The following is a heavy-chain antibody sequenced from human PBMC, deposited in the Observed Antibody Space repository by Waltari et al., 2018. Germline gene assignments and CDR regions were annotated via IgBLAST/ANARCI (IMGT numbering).Heavy chain of an antibody. CDR3: ALDTGALWMDV. CDR1: EYTFTSSY. Sequence: QVQLVQSGAEVKKPGASVKISCKTSEYTFTSSYIHWVRQAPGQGLEWMGIINPRGGSTIYAQKFQDRVTMTRDTSTSTVYMELSSLRSDDTAVYYCALDTGALWMDVWGQGTTVTVSS. V-gene: IGHV1-46*01. CDR2: INPRGGST. D-gene: IGHD2-21*01. J-gene: IGHJ6*02.